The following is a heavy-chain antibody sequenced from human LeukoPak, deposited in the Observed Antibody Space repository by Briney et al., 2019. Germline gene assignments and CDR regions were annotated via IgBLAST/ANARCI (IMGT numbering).Heavy chain of an antibody. J-gene: IGHJ4*02. CDR1: GGSISSYY. D-gene: IGHD3-10*01. CDR3: ARAPGLGFGFDY. Sequence: SETLSLTCTVSGGSISSYYWSWIRQPPGKGLEWIGYIYYSGSTNYNPSLKGRVTISVDTSKNQFSLKLSSVTAADTAVYYCARAPGLGFGFDYWGRGTLVTVSS. V-gene: IGHV4-59*01. CDR2: IYYSGST.